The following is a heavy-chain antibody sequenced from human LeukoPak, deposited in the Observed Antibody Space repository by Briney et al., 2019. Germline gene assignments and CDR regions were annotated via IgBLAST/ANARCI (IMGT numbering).Heavy chain of an antibody. V-gene: IGHV3-9*01. J-gene: IGHJ4*02. CDR2: ISWNSGSI. CDR3: AKGALIVGATTGFDY. D-gene: IGHD1-26*01. CDR1: GFTFDDYA. Sequence: GGSLRLSCAASGFTFDDYAMHWVRQAPGKGLEWVSGISWNSGSIGHADSVKGRFTISRDNAKNSLYLQMNSLRAEDTALYYCAKGALIVGATTGFDYWGQGTLVTVSS.